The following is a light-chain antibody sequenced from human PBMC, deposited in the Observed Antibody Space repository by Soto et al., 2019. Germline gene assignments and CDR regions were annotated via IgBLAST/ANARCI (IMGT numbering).Light chain of an antibody. Sequence: EIVLTQSPATLSLSPGERATLSCRASQSVSSYLAWYQQKPGQAPRLLIYDASNRTTGIPGRFRGSGSGTDFTLTISSLESEDCAGYYCQQRRNWPITFGKGTRLAMK. CDR3: QQRRNWPIT. J-gene: IGKJ5*01. CDR1: QSVSSY. CDR2: DAS. V-gene: IGKV3-11*01.